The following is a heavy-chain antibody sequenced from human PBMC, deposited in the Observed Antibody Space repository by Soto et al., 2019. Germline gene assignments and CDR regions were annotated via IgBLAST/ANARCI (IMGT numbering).Heavy chain of an antibody. CDR2: ISAYNGNT. Sequence: ASVKVSFKSSGYPFTTYGISLVRQAPGQGLEWMGWISAYNGNTNYAQKLQGRVTMTTDTSTSTAHMELRSLRSDDTAVYYCARDGRIEAVDYYYYGMDVWGQGTTVTVSS. CDR1: GYPFTTYG. V-gene: IGHV1-18*01. D-gene: IGHD2-15*01. CDR3: ARDGRIEAVDYYYYGMDV. J-gene: IGHJ6*01.